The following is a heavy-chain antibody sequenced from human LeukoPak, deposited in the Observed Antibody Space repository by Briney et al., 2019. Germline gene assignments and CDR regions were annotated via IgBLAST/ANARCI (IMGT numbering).Heavy chain of an antibody. CDR3: ARSPPARRDCSGYYSHDAFDI. CDR1: GYTFTGYY. Sequence: ASVKVSCKASGYTFTGYYMHWVRQAPGQGLEWMGWINPNSGGTNYAQKFQGRVTMTRDTSISTAYMELSRLRSDDTAVYYCARSPPARRDCSGYYSHDAFDIWGQGTMVTVSS. CDR2: INPNSGGT. D-gene: IGHD3-22*01. J-gene: IGHJ3*02. V-gene: IGHV1-2*02.